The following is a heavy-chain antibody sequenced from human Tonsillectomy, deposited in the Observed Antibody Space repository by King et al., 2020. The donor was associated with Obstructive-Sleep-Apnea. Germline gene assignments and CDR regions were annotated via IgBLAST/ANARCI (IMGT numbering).Heavy chain of an antibody. V-gene: IGHV1-69*12. CDR3: ATAPSGDSTYEPLYS. CDR1: GGTFSTYA. J-gene: IGHJ4*02. CDR2: IIPIFGTT. D-gene: IGHD5-12*01. Sequence: QLVQSGAGVKKPGSSVKVSCKASGGTFSTYAISWVRQAPGQGLEWMGGIIPIFGTTNYAQKFQGRVTITADESTSTAYMELSSLRSEDTAVYYCATAPSGDSTYEPLYSWGQGTLVTVSS.